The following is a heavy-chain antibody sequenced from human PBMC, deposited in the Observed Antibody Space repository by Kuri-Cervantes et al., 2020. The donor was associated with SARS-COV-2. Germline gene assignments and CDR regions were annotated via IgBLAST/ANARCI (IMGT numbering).Heavy chain of an antibody. V-gene: IGHV3-72*01. CDR1: GFTFSDHT. D-gene: IGHD2-8*01. J-gene: IGHJ4*02. Sequence: GESLKISCAASGFTFSDHTMDWVRQAPGKGLEWVGRIKNKDQGYTTYYAASVKGRFTISRDDSKDSLYLQLNSLKSEDTALYYCSRAGPGVSWDFWGQGTRGTVSS. CDR3: SRAGPGVSWDF. CDR2: IKNKDQGYTT.